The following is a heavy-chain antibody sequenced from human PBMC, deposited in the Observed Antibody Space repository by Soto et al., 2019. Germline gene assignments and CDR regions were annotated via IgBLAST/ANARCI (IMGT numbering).Heavy chain of an antibody. Sequence: QVQLVASGGGVVQPGRSLRLSCAASGFTFSSYGMHWVRQAPGKGMEWVDVISYDGSNKYYAYSVKSRFTISRDNSKNTQYRKMNSLRADDTAVYYWAKDLGQLWGQGTMVTVSS. V-gene: IGHV3-30*18. CDR3: AKDLGQL. CDR2: ISYDGSNK. J-gene: IGHJ1*01. CDR1: GFTFSSYG.